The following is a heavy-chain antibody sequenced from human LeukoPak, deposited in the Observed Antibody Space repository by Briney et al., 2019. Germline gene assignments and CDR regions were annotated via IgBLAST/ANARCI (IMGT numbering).Heavy chain of an antibody. CDR3: ARVGYYKSSGYYEY. Sequence: ASVKVSCKASGYTLTDYYMHWVRQAPGQGLEWMGRINPNSGGTNYAQKFQGRVTMTRDTSISTVYMELSRLRSDDTAVYYCARVGYYKSSGYYEYWGQGTLVTVSS. CDR2: INPNSGGT. D-gene: IGHD3-22*01. V-gene: IGHV1-2*06. CDR1: GYTLTDYY. J-gene: IGHJ4*02.